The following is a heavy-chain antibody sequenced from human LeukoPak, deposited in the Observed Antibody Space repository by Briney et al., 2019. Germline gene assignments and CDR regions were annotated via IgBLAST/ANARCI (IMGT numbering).Heavy chain of an antibody. J-gene: IGHJ3*02. CDR1: GGSINIDGYY. CDR2: IYYSGTT. Sequence: SETLSLTCTVSGGSINIDGYYWSWIRQLPGKGLEWIGHIYYSGTTFYNPSLKSRVTISVDTSKNQFSLKLSSVTAADTAVYYCARHHYYDSSGTAFDIWGQGTMVTVSS. V-gene: IGHV4-31*03. D-gene: IGHD3-22*01. CDR3: ARHHYYDSSGTAFDI.